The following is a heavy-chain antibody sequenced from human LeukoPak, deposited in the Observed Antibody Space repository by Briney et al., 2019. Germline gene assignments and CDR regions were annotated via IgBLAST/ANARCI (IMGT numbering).Heavy chain of an antibody. CDR1: GGSISSDSYH. Sequence: SQTLSLTCSVSGGSISSDSYHWTWTRQPAGKGLEWIGRVISSGTTNYNPSLKSRVTILVDTSKNQFSLKLNFVTAADTAVYYCARGGWFGELFFDHWGQGILVTVSS. V-gene: IGHV4-61*02. D-gene: IGHD3-10*01. CDR3: ARGGWFGELFFDH. CDR2: VISSGTT. J-gene: IGHJ4*02.